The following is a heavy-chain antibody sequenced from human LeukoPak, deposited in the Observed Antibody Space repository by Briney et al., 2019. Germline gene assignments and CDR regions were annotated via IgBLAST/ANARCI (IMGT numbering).Heavy chain of an antibody. CDR1: GGSFSGYY. V-gene: IGHV4-34*01. CDR2: INHSGST. CDR3: ARLRRGFGNTYYYYYMDV. Sequence: PSETLSLTCAVYGGSFSGYYWSWIRQPPGKGLEWIGEINHSGSTNYNPSLKSRVTISVDTSKNQFSLKLSSVTAADTAVYYCARLRRGFGNTYYYYYMDVWGKGTTVTISS. J-gene: IGHJ6*03. D-gene: IGHD3-10*01.